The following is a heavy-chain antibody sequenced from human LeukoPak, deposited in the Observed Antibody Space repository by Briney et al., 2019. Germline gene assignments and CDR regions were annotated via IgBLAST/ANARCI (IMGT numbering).Heavy chain of an antibody. V-gene: IGHV1-2*02. J-gene: IGHJ5*02. CDR2: INPNSGGT. Sequence: ASVKVSCKASGYTFTGYYMHWVRQAHAQGIEWMGWINPNSGGTNYAQKFQGRVTMTRDTSISTAYMELSRLRSDDTAVYYCARDQGDYGDYCWFDPWGQGTLVTVSS. D-gene: IGHD4-17*01. CDR1: GYTFTGYY. CDR3: ARDQGDYGDYCWFDP.